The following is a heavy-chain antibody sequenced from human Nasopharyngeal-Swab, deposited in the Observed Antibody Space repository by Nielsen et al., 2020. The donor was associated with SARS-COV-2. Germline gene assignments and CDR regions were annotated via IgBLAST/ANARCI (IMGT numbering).Heavy chain of an antibody. CDR3: ARGISYRITIFEVVIRGDDAFDF. V-gene: IGHV4-34*01. D-gene: IGHD3-3*01. CDR1: GGFLSGYY. J-gene: IGHJ3*01. CDR2: INQSEST. Sequence: SQTLSLTCAVYGGFLSGYYWSWIRQPPGKGLEWIGEINQSESTNHNPSLKSRVTISVDKSKNQFSLKMNSVTAADTAVYYCARGISYRITIFEVVIRGDDAFDFWGQGTMVSVSS.